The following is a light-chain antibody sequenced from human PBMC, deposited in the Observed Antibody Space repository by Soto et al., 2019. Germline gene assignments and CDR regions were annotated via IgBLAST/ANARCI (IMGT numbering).Light chain of an antibody. CDR3: QQYNSYRT. Sequence: DIQMTQSPSTLSASVGDRVTITCRASQSISSWLAWYQQKPGKAPKLLIYDGTTLESGVPSRFSGSGSGTEFTLTISSLQPDDFATYYCQQYNSYRTFGQGTKVDIK. CDR1: QSISSW. V-gene: IGKV1-5*01. CDR2: DGT. J-gene: IGKJ1*01.